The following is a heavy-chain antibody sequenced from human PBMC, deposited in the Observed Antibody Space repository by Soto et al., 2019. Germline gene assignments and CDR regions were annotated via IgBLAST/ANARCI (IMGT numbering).Heavy chain of an antibody. J-gene: IGHJ4*02. Sequence: QVQLVQSGAEMRKPGSSVKVSCKTSGGTFSNHALSWVRQVSGQGPEWMGGIIPLSGTTNYVQKFQGRVTITADEYMTKAYMKLNDLRYEDTAIYYCARGADRSRFYLFEYWGQGTLVTVSS. V-gene: IGHV1-69*01. CDR3: ARGADRSRFYLFEY. CDR2: IIPLSGTT. CDR1: GGTFSNHA. D-gene: IGHD3-22*01.